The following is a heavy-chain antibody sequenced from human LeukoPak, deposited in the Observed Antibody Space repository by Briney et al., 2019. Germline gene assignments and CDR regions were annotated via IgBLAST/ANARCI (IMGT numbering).Heavy chain of an antibody. CDR2: IKEDGSEN. D-gene: IGHD1-1*01. CDR3: ARQRYSDY. J-gene: IGHJ4*02. CDR1: GFTFSRYW. Sequence: GSLRLSCAASGFTFSRYWMTWVRQAPGKGLEWVANIKEDGSENPYVESVKGRFTISRDNAKNSLYLQLNSLRAEDTAVYFCARQRYSDYWGQGTLVTVSS. V-gene: IGHV3-7*01.